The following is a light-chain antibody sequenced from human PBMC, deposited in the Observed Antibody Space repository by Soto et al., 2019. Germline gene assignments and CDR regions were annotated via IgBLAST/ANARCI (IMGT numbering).Light chain of an antibody. CDR1: QSISSW. V-gene: IGKV1-5*01. Sequence: DIQMTHSPTLSASVGDRVTITCLASQSISSWLAWYQQKPGKAPKLLIYDASSLESGVPSRFSGSGSGTEFTLTISSLQPNDFATYYCQKYNSYLWKFGQGTKVDIK. J-gene: IGKJ1*01. CDR2: DAS. CDR3: QKYNSYLWK.